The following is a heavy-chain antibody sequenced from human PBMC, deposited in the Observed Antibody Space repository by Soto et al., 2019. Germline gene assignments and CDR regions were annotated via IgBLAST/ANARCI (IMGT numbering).Heavy chain of an antibody. CDR1: GGTFSSYA. D-gene: IGHD3-22*01. Sequence: GASVKVSCKASGGTFSSYAISWVRQAPGQGLEWMGGIIPIFGTANYAQKFQGRVTITADESTSTAYMELSSLRSEDTAVYYCARDSAPPEYYDSSGYFRFDPWGQGTLVTVSS. J-gene: IGHJ5*02. CDR2: IIPIFGTA. CDR3: ARDSAPPEYYDSSGYFRFDP. V-gene: IGHV1-69*13.